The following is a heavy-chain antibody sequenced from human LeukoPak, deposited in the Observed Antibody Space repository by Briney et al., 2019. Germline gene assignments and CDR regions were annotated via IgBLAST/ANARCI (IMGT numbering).Heavy chain of an antibody. CDR1: GGSVRSINHY. CDR2: ISDSGST. CDR3: ARQGRWLQNFDS. D-gene: IGHD5-24*01. Sequence: SGTLSLTCTVSGGSVRSINHYWGWVRQAPGKGLEWIGTISDSGSTYYNPSLKSRLLLSVVTSKNQFSLNLTSVTAADTAIYYCARQGRWLQNFDSWGQGAQVTVSS. V-gene: IGHV4-39*07. J-gene: IGHJ4*02.